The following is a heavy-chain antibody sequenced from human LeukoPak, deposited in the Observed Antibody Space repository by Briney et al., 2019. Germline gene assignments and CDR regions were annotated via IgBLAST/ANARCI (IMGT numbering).Heavy chain of an antibody. J-gene: IGHJ3*02. D-gene: IGHD6-6*01. CDR2: ISSSSSYI. V-gene: IGHV3-21*01. CDR3: ARVRSSSSDAFDI. CDR1: GFTSSSYS. Sequence: GGSLRLSCAASGFTSSSYSMNWVRQAPGKGLEWVSSISSSSSYIYYADSVKGRFTISRDNAKNSLYLQMNSLRAEDTAVYYCARVRSSSSDAFDIWGQGTMVTVSS.